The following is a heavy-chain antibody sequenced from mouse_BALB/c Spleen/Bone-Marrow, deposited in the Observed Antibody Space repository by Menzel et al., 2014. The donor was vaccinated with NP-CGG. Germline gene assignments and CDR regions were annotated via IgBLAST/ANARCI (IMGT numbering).Heavy chain of an antibody. D-gene: IGHD2-14*01. CDR2: IDPANCNT. Sequence: EVQLQQSGAELVKPGASVKLSCTASGFNIKDTYMHWVKQRPEQGLEWVGRIDPANCNTKYDPKFQGKATITADTSSNTAYLQLGSLTSEDTAVYYCAAYYRYLAWFAYWGQGTLVTVSA. CDR1: GFNIKDTY. J-gene: IGHJ3*01. CDR3: AAYYRYLAWFAY. V-gene: IGHV14-3*02.